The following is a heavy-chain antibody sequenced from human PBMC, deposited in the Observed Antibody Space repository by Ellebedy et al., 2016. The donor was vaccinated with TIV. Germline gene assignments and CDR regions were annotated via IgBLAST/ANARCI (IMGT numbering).Heavy chain of an antibody. J-gene: IGHJ6*02. CDR1: GFTFDAYT. Sequence: GESLKISXAASGFTFDAYTMHWVRQAPGKALEWVSLVSWDGRTTYYADSVNGRFTISRDNSKSSLYLQMNSLRTEDTAFYYCAKGRVYSGSGSYSSMDVWGQGTTVTVSS. D-gene: IGHD3-10*01. CDR2: VSWDGRTT. V-gene: IGHV3-43*01. CDR3: AKGRVYSGSGSYSSMDV.